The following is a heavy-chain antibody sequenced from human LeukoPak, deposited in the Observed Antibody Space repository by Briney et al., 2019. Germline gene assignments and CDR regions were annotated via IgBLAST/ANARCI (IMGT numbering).Heavy chain of an antibody. D-gene: IGHD3-10*01. CDR3: AGSMVRGVITGLDY. Sequence: SETLSLTCIVSGGSMTTHYWSWFRQPPGKGLEWIGYIYYSGTTNYNSSLESRVTISVDTSKNQFSLRLNSVTAADTAVYYCAGSMVRGVITGLDYWGQGTLVTVSS. CDR2: IYYSGTT. CDR1: GGSMTTHY. J-gene: IGHJ4*02. V-gene: IGHV4-59*11.